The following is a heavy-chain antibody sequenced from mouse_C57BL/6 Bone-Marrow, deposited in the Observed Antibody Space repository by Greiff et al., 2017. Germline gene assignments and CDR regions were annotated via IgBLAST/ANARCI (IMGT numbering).Heavy chain of an antibody. V-gene: IGHV1-52*01. J-gene: IGHJ1*03. D-gene: IGHD1-1*01. CDR1: GYTFTSYW. CDR3: AKSSYWYFDV. Sequence: QVQLQQPGAELVRPGSSVKLSCKASGYTFTSYWMHWVKQRPIQGLEWIGNIDPSDSETHYNQKFKDKATLTVDKSSSTAYLQLSSLTSEDSAVYYCAKSSYWYFDVWGTGTTVTVSS. CDR2: IDPSDSET.